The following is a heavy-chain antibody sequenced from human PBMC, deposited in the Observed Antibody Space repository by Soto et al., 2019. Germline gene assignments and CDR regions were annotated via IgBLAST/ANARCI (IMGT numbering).Heavy chain of an antibody. CDR1: GGSISSSNW. Sequence: QVQLQESGPGLVKPSGTLSLTCAVSGGSISSSNWWSWVRQPPGRGLAWIGEIYHSGSTNYNPSLKSRLTISVDKSKNQFPLKLSSVTAADTAVYYCARVVAGYYYGMDVWGQGTTVTVSS. CDR3: ARVVAGYYYGMDV. J-gene: IGHJ6*02. D-gene: IGHD6-25*01. V-gene: IGHV4-4*02. CDR2: IYHSGST.